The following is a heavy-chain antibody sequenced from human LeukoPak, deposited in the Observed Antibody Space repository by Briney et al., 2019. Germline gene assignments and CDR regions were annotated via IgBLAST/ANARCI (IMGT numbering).Heavy chain of an antibody. V-gene: IGHV1-69*02. CDR1: GGTFSSCT. J-gene: IGHJ6*03. CDR2: IIPILGIA. D-gene: IGHD6-6*01. Sequence: SVKVSCKASGGTFSSCTISWVRQAPGQGLEWMGRIIPILGIANYAQKFQGRVTITADKSTSTAYMELSSLRSEDTAVYYCARGRMVVAPISSYYYYYYMDVWGKGTTVTVSS. CDR3: ARGRMVVAPISSYYYYYYMDV.